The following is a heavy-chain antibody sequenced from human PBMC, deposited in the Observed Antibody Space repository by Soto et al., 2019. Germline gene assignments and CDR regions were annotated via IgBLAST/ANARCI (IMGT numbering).Heavy chain of an antibody. V-gene: IGHV4-59*08. CDR3: AGQLTEGSSTSCYGMPFDY. CDR1: GGSISSYY. D-gene: IGHD2-2*01. Sequence: PSETLSLTCTVSGGSISSYYWSWIRQPPGKGLEWIGYIYYSGSTNYNPSLKSRVTISVDTSKNQFSLKLSSVTAADTAVYYCAGQLTEGSSTSCYGMPFDYWGQGTLVTVSS. CDR2: IYYSGST. J-gene: IGHJ4*02.